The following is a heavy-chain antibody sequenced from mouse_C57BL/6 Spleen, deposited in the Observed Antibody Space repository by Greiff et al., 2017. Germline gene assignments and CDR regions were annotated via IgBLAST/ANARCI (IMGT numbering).Heavy chain of an antibody. D-gene: IGHD1-1*01. J-gene: IGHJ1*03. CDR2: IDPEDGAT. CDR3: SKTTVVGFDV. CDR1: GFNIKDYY. V-gene: IGHV14-2*01. Sequence: VQLQQSGAELVKPGASVKLSCTASGFNIKDYYMHWVKQRTEQGLEWIGRIDPEDGATKYAPKFQGKATITADTSYNTAYLQLISLTSEDTAVYCCSKTTVVGFDVWGTGTTVTVSS.